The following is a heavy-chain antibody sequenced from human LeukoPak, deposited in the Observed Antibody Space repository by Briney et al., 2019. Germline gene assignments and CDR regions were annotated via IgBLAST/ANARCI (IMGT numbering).Heavy chain of an antibody. CDR1: GFTFNSYA. J-gene: IGHJ4*02. Sequence: PGGSLRLSCAASGFTFNSYAMSWVRQASGKGLEWVSAISVSGGSTYYADSVKGRFTISRDNSKNTLYLQMNRLRAEDTAVYYCASRGTVTTYYWGQGTLVTVSS. CDR2: ISVSGGST. V-gene: IGHV3-23*01. D-gene: IGHD4-17*01. CDR3: ASRGTVTTYY.